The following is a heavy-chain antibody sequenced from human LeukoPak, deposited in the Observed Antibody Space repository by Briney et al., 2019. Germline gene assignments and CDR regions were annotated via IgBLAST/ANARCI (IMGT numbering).Heavy chain of an antibody. CDR3: AARDIVVVPAALPFDY. CDR2: VDPEDGET. CDR1: GYTFTDYY. J-gene: IGHJ4*02. Sequence: GASVKVSCKASGYTFTDYYMHWVQQAPGKGLEWMGRVDPEDGETIYAEKFQGRVTITADTSTDTAYMELSSLRSEDTAVYYCAARDIVVVPAALPFDYWGQGTLVTVSS. D-gene: IGHD2-2*01. V-gene: IGHV1-69-2*01.